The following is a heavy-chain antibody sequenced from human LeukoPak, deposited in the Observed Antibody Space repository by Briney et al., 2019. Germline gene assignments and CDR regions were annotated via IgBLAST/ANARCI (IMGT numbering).Heavy chain of an antibody. J-gene: IGHJ3*02. CDR3: ARPEYYDDAFDI. CDR2: IIPIFGTA. Sequence: ASVKVSCKASGGTFSSYAISWVRQAPGQGLEWVGGIIPIFGTANYAQKFQGRVTITTDESTSTAYMELSSLRSEDTAVYYCARPEYYDDAFDIWGQGTMVTVSS. D-gene: IGHD3-3*01. V-gene: IGHV1-69*05. CDR1: GGTFSSYA.